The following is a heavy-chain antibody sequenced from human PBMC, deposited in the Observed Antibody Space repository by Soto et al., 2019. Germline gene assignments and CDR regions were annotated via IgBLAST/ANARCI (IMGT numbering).Heavy chain of an antibody. CDR3: ARIYSRSSNLDY. CDR2: ISSSGRTI. J-gene: IGHJ4*02. CDR1: GFTFSDYY. V-gene: IGHV3-11*01. D-gene: IGHD6-6*01. Sequence: QVQLVESGGGLVKPGGSLRLSCAASGFTFSDYYMSWIRQAPGKGLEWVSHISSSGRTIYYTDSVKGRFTISRDNAKNSLYLQMNSLRAEDTAVYYCARIYSRSSNLDYWGQGTLVTVSS.